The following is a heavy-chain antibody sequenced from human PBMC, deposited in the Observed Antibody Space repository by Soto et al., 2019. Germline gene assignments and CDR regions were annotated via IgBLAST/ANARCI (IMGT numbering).Heavy chain of an antibody. CDR3: ARDGIEVAVTLATAAWDYFDY. Sequence: QVQLVQSGAEVKKPGASVKVSCKASGYTFTSYYKHWVRQAPGQGLEWMGIINPSGGSTSYAQKSQGRLTMTSDTTTRTVYMELGSIRSEDTAVYYCARDGIEVAVTLATAAWDYFDYWGQGTMVTVSS. D-gene: IGHD6-19*01. V-gene: IGHV1-46*03. CDR1: GYTFTSYY. CDR2: INPSGGST. J-gene: IGHJ4*02.